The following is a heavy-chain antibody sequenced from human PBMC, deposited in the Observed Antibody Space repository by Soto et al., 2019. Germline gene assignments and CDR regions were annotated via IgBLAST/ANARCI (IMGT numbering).Heavy chain of an antibody. Sequence: GGALRLSCAASGFTFSNYGMHWVRQAPGKGLEWVAVIWYDGSNKYYADSVKGRFTISRDNSKNTLYVQMNSLRAEDTAVYYCARDPSHGSGSYLDYWGQGTLVTVSS. CDR3: ARDPSHGSGSYLDY. CDR1: GFTFSNYG. D-gene: IGHD3-10*01. J-gene: IGHJ4*02. CDR2: IWYDGSNK. V-gene: IGHV3-33*01.